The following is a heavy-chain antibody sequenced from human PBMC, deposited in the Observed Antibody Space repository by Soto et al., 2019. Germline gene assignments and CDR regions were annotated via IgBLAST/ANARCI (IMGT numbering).Heavy chain of an antibody. CDR2: TYYRSKWYN. V-gene: IGHV6-1*01. J-gene: IGHJ6*02. D-gene: IGHD2-2*01. Sequence: LSLTCAISGDSVSSNSAAWNWIRQSPSRGLEWLGRTYYRSKWYNDYAVSVKSRITINPDTSKNQLSLQLNSVTPEDTAVYYCARHVVVVPAAIAAPYGMDVWGQGTTVTVSS. CDR3: ARHVVVVPAAIAAPYGMDV. CDR1: GDSVSSNSAA.